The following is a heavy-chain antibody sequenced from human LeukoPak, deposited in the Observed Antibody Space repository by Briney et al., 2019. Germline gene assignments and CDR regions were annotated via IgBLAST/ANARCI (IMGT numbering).Heavy chain of an antibody. V-gene: IGHV3-53*01. D-gene: IGHD2-21*02. CDR3: ARYCGGDCYGFDY. CDR2: IYSGGST. CDR1: GFTVSSNY. Sequence: GGSLRLSCAASGFTVSSNYMSWVRQAPGKGLGWVSVIYSGGSTYYADSVKGRFTISRDNSKNTLYLQMNSLRAEETAVYYCARYCGGDCYGFDYWGQGTLVTVSS. J-gene: IGHJ4*02.